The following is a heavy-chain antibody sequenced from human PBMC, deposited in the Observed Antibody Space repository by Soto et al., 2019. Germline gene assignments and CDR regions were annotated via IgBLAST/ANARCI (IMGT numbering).Heavy chain of an antibody. Sequence: EVQLLESGGGLIQPGGSLRLSCAASGFSLSIYAMSWVRQAPGKGLEWVSGISGSGGSTYYADSVTGRFTISRDNSKNALHMQMNSLRDEDTAVYYCARDRGDYYDSHGYYAYGMDVWGQGTTVTVSS. D-gene: IGHD3-22*01. CDR2: ISGSGGST. V-gene: IGHV3-23*01. CDR1: GFSLSIYA. CDR3: ARDRGDYYDSHGYYAYGMDV. J-gene: IGHJ6*02.